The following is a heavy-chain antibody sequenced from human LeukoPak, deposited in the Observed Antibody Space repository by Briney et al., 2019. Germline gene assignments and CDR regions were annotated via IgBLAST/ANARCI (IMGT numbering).Heavy chain of an antibody. D-gene: IGHD6-13*01. CDR2: ISASGGDT. Sequence: GGSLRLSCVVSGLNFSSYSMTWVRQAPGKRLEGVSGISASGGDTWYPDSVKGRFTTSRDNSKNTLFLQMNSLRGEDTAIYYCAKDAAGPEYWGQGTLVTVSS. CDR1: GLNFSSYS. CDR3: AKDAAGPEY. V-gene: IGHV3-23*01. J-gene: IGHJ4*02.